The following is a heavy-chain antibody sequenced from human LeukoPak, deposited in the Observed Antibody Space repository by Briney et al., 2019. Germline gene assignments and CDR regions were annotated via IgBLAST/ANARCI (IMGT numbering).Heavy chain of an antibody. CDR2: IRYDGSNK. Sequence: GGSLRLSCAASGFTFSSYGMHWVRQAPGKGLEWVAFIRYDGSNKYYADSVKGRFTISRDNSKNTLYLQMNSLRAEDTAVYYCARDLWFGYGMDVWGQGTTVTVSS. J-gene: IGHJ6*02. D-gene: IGHD3-10*01. V-gene: IGHV3-30*02. CDR3: ARDLWFGYGMDV. CDR1: GFTFSSYG.